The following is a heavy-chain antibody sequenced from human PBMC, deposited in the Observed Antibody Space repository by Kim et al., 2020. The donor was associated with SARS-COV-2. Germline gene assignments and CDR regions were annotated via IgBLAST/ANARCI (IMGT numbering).Heavy chain of an antibody. CDR2: ISSSSSYT. D-gene: IGHD3-16*01. CDR1: GFTFSDYY. CDR3: ARDQGADSSYGMDV. Sequence: GGSLRLSCAASGFTFSDYYMSWIRQAPGKGLEWVSYISSSSSYTNYADSVKGRFTISRDNAKNSLYLQMNSLRAEDTAVYYCARDQGADSSYGMDVWGQGTTVTVSS. V-gene: IGHV3-11*06. J-gene: IGHJ6*02.